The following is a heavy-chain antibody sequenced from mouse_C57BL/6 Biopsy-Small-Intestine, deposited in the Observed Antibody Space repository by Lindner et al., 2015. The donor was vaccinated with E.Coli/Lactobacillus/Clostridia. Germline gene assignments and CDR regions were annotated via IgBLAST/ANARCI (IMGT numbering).Heavy chain of an antibody. D-gene: IGHD3-3*01. V-gene: IGHV14-2*01. J-gene: IGHJ4*01. CDR3: AREEGYYAMDY. CDR2: IDPEDGET. CDR1: GFNIKDYY. Sequence: VQLQESGAELVKPGASVKLSCTASGFNIKDYYMHWVKQRTEQGLEWIGRIDPEDGETEYAPKFQGKATITADTSSNTAYLQLSSLTSEDTAVYYCAREEGYYAMDYWGSRNLSHRLL.